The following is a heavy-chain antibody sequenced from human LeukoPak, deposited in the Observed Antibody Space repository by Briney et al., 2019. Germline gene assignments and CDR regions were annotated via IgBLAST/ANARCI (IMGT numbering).Heavy chain of an antibody. CDR2: INPNSGGT. D-gene: IGHD1-1*01. CDR1: GYTFTGYY. J-gene: IGHJ6*02. V-gene: IGHV1-2*06. CDR3: ARRTAYYYGMDV. Sequence: ASVKVSCKASGYTFTGYYMHWVRQAPGQGLEWMGLINPNSGGTNYAQKFQGRVTMTRDTSISTVYMEVSRLRSDDTAVYYCARRTAYYYGMDVWGQGTTVTVSS.